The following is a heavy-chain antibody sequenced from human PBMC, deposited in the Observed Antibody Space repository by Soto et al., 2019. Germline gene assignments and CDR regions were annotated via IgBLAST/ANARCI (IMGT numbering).Heavy chain of an antibody. CDR3: ARMGDSRSWSVSIHY. Sequence: SETLSLTCAVYGGSFSGYYWSWIRQPPGKGLEWIGEINHSGSTNYNPSLKSRVTISVDTSKNQFSLKLNSLTAADTAVYYCARMGDSRSWSVSIHYSGQAPLVTLSS. CDR1: GGSFSGYY. J-gene: IGHJ4*02. V-gene: IGHV4-34*01. D-gene: IGHD6-13*01. CDR2: INHSGST.